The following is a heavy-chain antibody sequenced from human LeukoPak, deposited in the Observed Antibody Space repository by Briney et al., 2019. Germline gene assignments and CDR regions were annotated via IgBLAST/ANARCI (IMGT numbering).Heavy chain of an antibody. CDR1: GVTFEDYY. J-gene: IGHJ4*02. CDR3: ARGENGSFDH. V-gene: IGHV3-11*01. D-gene: IGHD3-10*01. CDR2: VSSTGGDK. Sequence: GGSLRLSCTGSGVTFEDYYLSWIRQAPGKGLEWISYVSSTGGDKFYAVPVKGRFTISRDNARNSLYMEMNDLIAEDTAFYYCARGENGSFDHWGQGTLVIVSS.